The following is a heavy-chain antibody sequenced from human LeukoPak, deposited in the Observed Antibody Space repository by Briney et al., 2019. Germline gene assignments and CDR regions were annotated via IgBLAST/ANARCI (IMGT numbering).Heavy chain of an antibody. CDR3: VRDGGRLNFGNGASFDY. J-gene: IGHJ4*02. CDR1: GFTFSTSW. CDR2: IKSDGSST. Sequence: GGSLRLSCAASGFTFSTSWMYWVRQSPGKGLVWVSRIKSDGSSTSYADSVKGRFTISRDNAKNTLYLQMNSLRAEDTAMYYCVRDGGRLNFGNGASFDYWGQGTLVTVSS. D-gene: IGHD3-10*01. V-gene: IGHV3-74*01.